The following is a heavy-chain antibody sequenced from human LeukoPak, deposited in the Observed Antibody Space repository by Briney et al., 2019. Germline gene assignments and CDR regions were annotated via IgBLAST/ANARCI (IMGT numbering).Heavy chain of an antibody. J-gene: IGHJ6*03. CDR3: AKDRRQYYYYMDV. CDR2: ISYDGSNK. CDR1: GFTFSSYG. Sequence: GGSLRLSCAASGFTFSSYGMHWVRQAPGKGLEWVAVISYDGSNKYYADSVKGRFTISRDNSKNTLYLQMNSLRAEVTAVYYCAKDRRQYYYYMDVWGKGTTVTVSS. V-gene: IGHV3-30*18.